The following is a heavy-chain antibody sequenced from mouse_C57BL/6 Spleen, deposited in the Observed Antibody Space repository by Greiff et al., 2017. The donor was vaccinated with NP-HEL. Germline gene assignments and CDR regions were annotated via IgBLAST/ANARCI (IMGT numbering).Heavy chain of an antibody. CDR3: ARKGMGDYDGGNYAMDY. CDR2: IYPRSGNT. D-gene: IGHD2-4*01. V-gene: IGHV1-81*01. J-gene: IGHJ4*01. Sequence: QVQLQQSGAELARPGASVKLSCKASGYTFTSYGISWVKQRTGQGLEWIGEIYPRSGNTYYNEKFKGKATLTADKSSSTAYMELRSLTSEDSAVYFCARKGMGDYDGGNYAMDYWGQGTSVTVSS. CDR1: GYTFTSYG.